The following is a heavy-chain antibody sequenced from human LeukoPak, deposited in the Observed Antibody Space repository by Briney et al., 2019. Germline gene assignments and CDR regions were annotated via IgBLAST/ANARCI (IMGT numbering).Heavy chain of an antibody. V-gene: IGHV3-7*01. J-gene: IGHJ4*02. Sequence: PGGSLRLSCAASGFTFSSYWMSWVREAPGKGLEWVANIKQDGSEKYYVDSVKGRFTISRDNAKNSLYLQMNSLRAENTAVYYCATDAAAPPDGHYWGQGTLVTVSS. D-gene: IGHD6-13*01. CDR2: IKQDGSEK. CDR3: ATDAAAPPDGHY. CDR1: GFTFSSYW.